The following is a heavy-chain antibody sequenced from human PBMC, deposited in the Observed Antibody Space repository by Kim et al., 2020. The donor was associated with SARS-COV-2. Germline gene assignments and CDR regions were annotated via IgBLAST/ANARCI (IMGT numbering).Heavy chain of an antibody. D-gene: IGHD1-26*01. Sequence: SLKSRVTISVDTAKNQFSLKLSSVTAADTAVYYCASQRPGGSYSNRNFDYWGQGTLVTVSS. J-gene: IGHJ4*02. V-gene: IGHV4-34*01. CDR3: ASQRPGGSYSNRNFDY.